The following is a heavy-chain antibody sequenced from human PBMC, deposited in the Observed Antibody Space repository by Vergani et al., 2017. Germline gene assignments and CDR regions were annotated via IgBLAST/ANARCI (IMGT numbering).Heavy chain of an antibody. CDR3: ARAAAGNYYYYGMDV. D-gene: IGHD6-13*01. V-gene: IGHV1-69*02. Sequence: QVQLVQSGAEVKKPGSSVKVSCKASGGTFSSYTISWVRQAPGQGLEWMGRIIPILGIANYAQKFQGRVTITADKSTSTAYMELSSLRSEDTAVYYCARAAAGNYYYYGMDVWGQGTTDTVSS. J-gene: IGHJ6*02. CDR1: GGTFSSYT. CDR2: IIPILGIA.